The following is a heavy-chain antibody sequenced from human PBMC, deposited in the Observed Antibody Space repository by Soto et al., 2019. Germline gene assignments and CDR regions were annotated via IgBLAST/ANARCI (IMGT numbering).Heavy chain of an antibody. CDR2: INPNSGGT. D-gene: IGHD6-13*01. CDR1: GYTFTGYY. Sequence: GASVKVSCKASGYTFTGYYMHWVLQAPGQGLEWMGWINPNSGGTNYAQKFQGWVTMTRDTSISTAYMELSSLRSEDTAVYYCARDGSSSWSNWFDPWGQGTLVTVSS. J-gene: IGHJ5*02. V-gene: IGHV1-2*04. CDR3: ARDGSSSWSNWFDP.